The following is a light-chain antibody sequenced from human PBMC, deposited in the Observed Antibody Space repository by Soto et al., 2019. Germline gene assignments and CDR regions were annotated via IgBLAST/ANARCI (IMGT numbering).Light chain of an antibody. Sequence: DIQMTQSPSSVSASVGDRVTITCRASQGISSRLAWYQQKPGKAPHLLIYAASSLQSGVPSRFRGSGPAADFALAICRPQPGDLATSYCQQPNGFPLTFGGGTKVEIK. V-gene: IGKV1-12*01. CDR1: QGISSR. CDR2: AAS. J-gene: IGKJ4*01. CDR3: QQPNGFPLT.